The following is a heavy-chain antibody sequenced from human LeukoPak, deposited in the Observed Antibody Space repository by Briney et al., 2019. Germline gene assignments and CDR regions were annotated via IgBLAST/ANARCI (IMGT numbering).Heavy chain of an antibody. D-gene: IGHD4-17*01. J-gene: IGHJ4*02. Sequence: PGGSLRLSCAASGFTFSSYAMSWVRQAPGKGLEWVSAISGSGGSTYYADSAKGRFTISRDNSKNTLYLQMNSLRAEDTAVYYCAKGGKWVTTSKFDYWGQGTLVTVSS. CDR1: GFTFSSYA. V-gene: IGHV3-23*01. CDR3: AKGGKWVTTSKFDY. CDR2: ISGSGGST.